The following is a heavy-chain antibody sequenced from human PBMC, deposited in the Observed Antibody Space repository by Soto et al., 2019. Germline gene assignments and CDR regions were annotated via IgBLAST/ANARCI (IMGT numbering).Heavy chain of an antibody. D-gene: IGHD1-26*01. V-gene: IGHV3-48*03. CDR1: GFTLSDYE. J-gene: IGHJ6*02. CDR2: ISTGSSTI. CDR3: ARVRAGAANGYYGMDV. Sequence: GGSLRLSCRASGFTLSDYEMHWVRQAPGKGLEWVPYISTGSSTIYYADSVKGRFTISRDNAENSLFLEMKSLRPEDTAVYYCARVRAGAANGYYGMDVWGQGTTVTVSS.